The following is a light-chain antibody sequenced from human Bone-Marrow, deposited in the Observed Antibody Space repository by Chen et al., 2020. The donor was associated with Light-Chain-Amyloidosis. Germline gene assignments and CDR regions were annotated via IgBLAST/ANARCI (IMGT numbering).Light chain of an antibody. J-gene: IGLJ3*02. CDR3: QGWDRSSDRPV. Sequence: SYVLTQPSPVSVAPGQTATIACGGNNIRSTSVHWYQQTPGQAPLLVVYDDSDRPSGSPERLSGSNSGNTATLTISRVEAGDEAAYYCQGWDRSSDRPVFGGGTKLTVL. CDR1: NIRSTS. CDR2: DDS. V-gene: IGLV3-21*02.